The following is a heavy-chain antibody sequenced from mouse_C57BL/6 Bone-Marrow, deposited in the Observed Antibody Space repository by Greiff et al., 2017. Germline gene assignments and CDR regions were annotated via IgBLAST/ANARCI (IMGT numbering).Heavy chain of an antibody. V-gene: IGHV14-2*01. J-gene: IGHJ4*01. D-gene: IGHD2-3*01. Sequence: VQLQQSGAELVKPGASVKLSCTASGFNIKDYYMHWVKQRTEQGLEWIGRIDPEDGETKYTPKFQGKATITADTSSNTAYLQLSSLTSEDTAVYYCASPLYDGYYSYAMDYWGQGTSVTVSS. CDR3: ASPLYDGYYSYAMDY. CDR1: GFNIKDYY. CDR2: IDPEDGET.